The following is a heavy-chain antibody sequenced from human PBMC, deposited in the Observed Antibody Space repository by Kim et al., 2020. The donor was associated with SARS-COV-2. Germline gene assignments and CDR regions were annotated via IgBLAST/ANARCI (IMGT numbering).Heavy chain of an antibody. CDR1: GGSFSGYY. CDR3: ARWGRYGGSFDY. V-gene: IGHV4-34*01. J-gene: IGHJ4*02. D-gene: IGHD4-17*01. Sequence: SETLSLTCAVYGGSFSGYYWSWIRQPPGKGLEWIGEINHSGSTNYNPSHKSRVTISVDTSKNQFSLKLSSVTAADTAVYYCARWGRYGGSFDYWGQGTLVTVSS. CDR2: INHSGST.